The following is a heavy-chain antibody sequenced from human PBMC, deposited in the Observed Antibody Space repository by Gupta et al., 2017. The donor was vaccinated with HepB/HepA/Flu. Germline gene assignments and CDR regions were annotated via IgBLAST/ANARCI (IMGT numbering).Heavy chain of an antibody. CDR1: GFTFSNAW. J-gene: IGHJ6*02. D-gene: IGHD3-3*02. Sequence: EVQLVESGGGLVKPGGSLRLSCAASGFTFSNAWMSWVRQAPGKGLEWVGRIKSKTDGGTTDYAAPVKGRFTISRDDSKNTLYLQMNSLKTEDTAVYYCTTAAFLEWLLLDVWGQGTTVTVSS. CDR2: IKSKTDGGTT. V-gene: IGHV3-15*01. CDR3: TTAAFLEWLLLDV.